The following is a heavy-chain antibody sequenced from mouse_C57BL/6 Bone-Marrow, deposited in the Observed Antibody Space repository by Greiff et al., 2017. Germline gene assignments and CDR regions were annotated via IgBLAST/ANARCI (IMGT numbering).Heavy chain of an antibody. CDR3: ARPSGISYGDYAMDY. CDR2: IYPRSGNT. D-gene: IGHD1-1*01. CDR1: GYTFTSYG. V-gene: IGHV1-81*01. J-gene: IGHJ4*01. Sequence: QVQLQQSGAELARPGASVKLSCKASGYTFTSYGISWVKQRTGQGLEWIGEIYPRSGNTYYNEKFKGKATLTADKSSSTAYMELRSLTSEDSAVYFCARPSGISYGDYAMDYWGQGTSVTVSS.